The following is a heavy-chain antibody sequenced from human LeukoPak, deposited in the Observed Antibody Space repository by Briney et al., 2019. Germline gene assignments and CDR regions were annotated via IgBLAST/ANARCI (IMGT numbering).Heavy chain of an antibody. CDR2: ITNNGGNT. Sequence: PGGSLRLSCSASGFTFSSYTMHWVRQAPGKGLEFVSAITNNGGNTYYADSVKGRFTISRDNSKNTVYLQMSSLRAEDTAVYYCVIVRGHIDSSGSDYWGQGTLVTVSS. D-gene: IGHD2-21*01. V-gene: IGHV3-64D*06. J-gene: IGHJ4*02. CDR3: VIVRGHIDSSGSDY. CDR1: GFTFSSYT.